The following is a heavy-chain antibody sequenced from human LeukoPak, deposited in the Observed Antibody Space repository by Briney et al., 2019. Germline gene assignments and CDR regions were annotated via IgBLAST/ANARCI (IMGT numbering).Heavy chain of an antibody. V-gene: IGHV5-51*01. D-gene: IGHD2-15*01. CDR2: IY. CDR3: ARHSDAATISLAY. Sequence: GESLKISCKGSGYSFTSYWIGWVRQMPGKGLEWMGIIYSPSFQGQVTISVDKSVSTAYLQWSSLKASDTAMYYCARHSDAATISLAYWGQGTLVTVSS. J-gene: IGHJ4*02. CDR1: GYSFTSYW.